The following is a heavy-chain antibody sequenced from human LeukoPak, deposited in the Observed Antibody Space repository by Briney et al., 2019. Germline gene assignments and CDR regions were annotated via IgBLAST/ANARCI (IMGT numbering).Heavy chain of an antibody. D-gene: IGHD2-2*01. J-gene: IGHJ5*02. CDR3: ARAGLHCTVTICYPNWFDP. CDR1: GFTFSSYA. Sequence: GGSLRLSCAASGFTFSSYAMHWVRQAPGKGLEWVAVISYDGSNKYYADSVKGRFTISRDSSKNALSLQMNSLRAEDTAVYYCARAGLHCTVTICYPNWFDPWGQGTLVTVSS. V-gene: IGHV3-30*14. CDR2: ISYDGSNK.